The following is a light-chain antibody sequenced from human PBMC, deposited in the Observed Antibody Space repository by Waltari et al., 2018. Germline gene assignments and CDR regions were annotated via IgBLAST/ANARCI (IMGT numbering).Light chain of an antibody. Sequence: SYVVTQPPSVSVAPGETATITCGGDNIGTYSVHWYQKKAGQAPVLVIFDDRDRPSGSPDRFSGSNSGNTATLTISRVEAGDEARYYCHVWHPHVDPGVFGTGTEVTVL. CDR1: NIGTYS. J-gene: IGLJ1*01. CDR3: HVWHPHVDPGV. V-gene: IGLV3-21*04. CDR2: DDR.